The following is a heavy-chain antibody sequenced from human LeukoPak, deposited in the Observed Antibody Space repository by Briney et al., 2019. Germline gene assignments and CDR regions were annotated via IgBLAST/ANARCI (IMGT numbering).Heavy chain of an antibody. J-gene: IGHJ6*02. CDR3: ARGHSSGWRYYYYGMDV. CDR1: GLTFSRYW. D-gene: IGHD6-19*01. V-gene: IGHV3-7*03. CDR2: INQDGSDE. Sequence: GGSLRLSCAASGLTFSRYWLTWVRQAPGKGLEWVANINQDGSDENYVDSVRGRFTVSRDNAKNSLHLQMNNLRNEDTAVYYCARGHSSGWRYYYYGMDVWGQGTTVTVSS.